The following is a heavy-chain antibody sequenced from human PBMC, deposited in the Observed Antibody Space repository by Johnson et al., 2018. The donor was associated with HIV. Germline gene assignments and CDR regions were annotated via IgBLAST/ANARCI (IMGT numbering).Heavy chain of an antibody. D-gene: IGHD6-13*01. CDR2: IWYDGSNK. V-gene: IGHV3-30-3*01. CDR3: ARGALQRGSWYGRDAFDI. J-gene: IGHJ3*02. CDR1: GFTFSDYY. Sequence: QMQLVESGGGVAQPGGSLRLSCAASGFTFSDYYMSWIRQAPGKGLEWVAVIWYDGSNKYYADSVKGRFTISRDNSKNTLYLQMNSLRAEDTAVYYCARGALQRGSWYGRDAFDILGQGTMVTVSS.